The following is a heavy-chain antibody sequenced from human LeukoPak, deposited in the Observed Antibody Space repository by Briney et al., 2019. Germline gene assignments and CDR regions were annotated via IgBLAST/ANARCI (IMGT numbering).Heavy chain of an antibody. CDR3: ARDLSLGRHDDGEPFDY. Sequence: ASVKVSCKTSGYTFTNHGISWVRQAPGQGLEWMGWISGYNGNTNYVKKFRGRVTMTTDTSTSTAYMELRSLSSDDTALYYCARDLSLGRHDDGEPFDYWGQGTLVTVPS. CDR2: ISGYNGNT. D-gene: IGHD4-17*01. CDR1: GYTFTNHG. J-gene: IGHJ4*02. V-gene: IGHV1-18*01.